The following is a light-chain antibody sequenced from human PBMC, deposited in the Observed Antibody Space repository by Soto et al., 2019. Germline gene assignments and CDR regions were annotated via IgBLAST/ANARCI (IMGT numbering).Light chain of an antibody. V-gene: IGKV3-20*01. CDR1: QSVSSNS. CDR2: GAS. J-gene: IGKJ5*01. Sequence: EIAFTQSPGTLSLSPGETATLSWRASQSVSSNSLAWYHQKPGQPPRLLIYGASSRATGISDRFSGSGSGTDFTLTISRLEPEDFAVYYCQQYGSSFITFGQGTRLEIK. CDR3: QQYGSSFIT.